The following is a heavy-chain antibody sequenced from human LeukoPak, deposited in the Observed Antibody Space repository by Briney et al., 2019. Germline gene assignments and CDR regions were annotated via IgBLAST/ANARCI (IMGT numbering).Heavy chain of an antibody. V-gene: IGHV4-59*01. CDR1: GGSISSYY. Sequence: SETLSLTCTVSGGSISSYYWSWIRQPPGKGLEWIGYIYYSGSTNYNPSLKGRVTISVDTSKNQFSLKLSSVTAADTAVYYCARVVYSYGSYYFDYWGQGTLVTVSS. CDR3: ARVVYSYGSYYFDY. J-gene: IGHJ4*02. D-gene: IGHD5-18*01. CDR2: IYYSGST.